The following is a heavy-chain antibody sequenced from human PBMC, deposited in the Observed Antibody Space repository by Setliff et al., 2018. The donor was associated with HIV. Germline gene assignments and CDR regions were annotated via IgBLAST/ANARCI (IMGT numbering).Heavy chain of an antibody. CDR2: IIPILGIA. V-gene: IGHV1-69*10. J-gene: IGHJ6*03. D-gene: IGHD4-17*01. Sequence: SVKVSCKASGGTFSSYAISWVRQAPGQGLEWMGGIIPILGIANYAQKFQGRVTITADKSTSTAYMELSSLRSEDTAVYYCARLLKGRWTPYYYYYMDVWGKGTTVTVSS. CDR1: GGTFSSYA. CDR3: ARLLKGRWTPYYYYYMDV.